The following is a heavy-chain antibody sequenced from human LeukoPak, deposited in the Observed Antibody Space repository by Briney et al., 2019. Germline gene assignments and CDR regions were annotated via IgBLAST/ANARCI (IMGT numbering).Heavy chain of an antibody. Sequence: GGSLRLSCAASGFTFSSYWMSWVRQAPGKGLEWVSYISSSGSTIYYADSVKDRFTISRDNAKNSLYLQMNSLRAEDTAVYYCARASFYSSGWFDPWGQGTLVTVSS. CDR3: ARASFYSSGWFDP. D-gene: IGHD6-19*01. CDR1: GFTFSSYW. J-gene: IGHJ5*02. CDR2: ISSSGSTI. V-gene: IGHV3-48*04.